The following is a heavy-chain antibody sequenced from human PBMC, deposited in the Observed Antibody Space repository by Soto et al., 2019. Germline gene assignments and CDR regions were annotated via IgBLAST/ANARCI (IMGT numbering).Heavy chain of an antibody. Sequence: PGASLKISGKASGYNFSTYWIGWVRQMPGKGLEWMGIIYPDDSDTRYNPSFEGHVTISVDKSISTVYLQWSSLKASDTAMYYCARTESGYSYGFADVWGQGTTVTVSS. CDR2: IYPDDSDT. CDR3: ARTESGYSYGFADV. V-gene: IGHV5-51*01. D-gene: IGHD5-18*01. CDR1: GYNFSTYW. J-gene: IGHJ6*02.